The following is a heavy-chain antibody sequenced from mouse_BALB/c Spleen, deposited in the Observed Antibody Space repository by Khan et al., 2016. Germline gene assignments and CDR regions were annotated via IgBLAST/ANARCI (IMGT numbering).Heavy chain of an antibody. Sequence: EVELVESGGGLVQPGESLKLSCESNEYEFPYYDMSWVRKTPEKRLELVAAINSAGNDTYYPDTMERRFIISRDNTKKTLYLQINSLSYENTALYYCTRHYYGSSFWFAYWGQGTLVTVSA. CDR1: EYEFPYYD. CDR3: TRHYYGSSFWFAY. CDR2: INSAGNDT. J-gene: IGHJ3*01. V-gene: IGHV5-2*01. D-gene: IGHD1-1*01.